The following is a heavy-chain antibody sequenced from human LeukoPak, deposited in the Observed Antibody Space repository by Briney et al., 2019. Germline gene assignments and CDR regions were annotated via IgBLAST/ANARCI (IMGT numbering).Heavy chain of an antibody. D-gene: IGHD3-10*01. CDR3: ARADQYYYGSSPDY. J-gene: IGHJ4*02. Sequence: PGESLRLSCAASGFRFNTYWMSWVRQAPGKGLEWVANIKQDGNEKYYVDSVKGRFTISRDNAKNSLYLQMNSLRAEDTAVYYCARADQYYYGSSPDYWGQGTLVTVSS. CDR1: GFRFNTYW. V-gene: IGHV3-7*01. CDR2: IKQDGNEK.